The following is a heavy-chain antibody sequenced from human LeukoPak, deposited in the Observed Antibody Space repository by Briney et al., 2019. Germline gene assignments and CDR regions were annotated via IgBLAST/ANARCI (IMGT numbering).Heavy chain of an antibody. CDR2: IYWDDDK. J-gene: IGHJ5*02. CDR1: GFSLSTSGVG. V-gene: IGHV2-5*02. CDR3: ARLIAAAGRDWFDP. D-gene: IGHD6-13*01. Sequence: SGPTLVKPTQTLTLTCTFSGFSLSTSGVGVGWIRQPPGKALEWLALIYWDDDKRYSPSRKSRLTITKDTSKNQVVLTMTNMDPVDTATYYCARLIAAAGRDWFDPWGQGTLVTVSS.